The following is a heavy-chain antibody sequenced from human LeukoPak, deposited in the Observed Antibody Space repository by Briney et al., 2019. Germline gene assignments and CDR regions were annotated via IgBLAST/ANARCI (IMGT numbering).Heavy chain of an antibody. Sequence: PGGSLRLSCAASGFTFDDYGMSWVRQAPGEGLEWVSGINWNGGSTGYADSVKGRFTISRDNAKNSLYLQMNSLRAEDTALYHCARHLFGVASYYYYGMDVWGQGTTVTVSS. J-gene: IGHJ6*02. V-gene: IGHV3-20*01. CDR3: ARHLFGVASYYYYGMDV. CDR1: GFTFDDYG. CDR2: INWNGGST. D-gene: IGHD3-3*01.